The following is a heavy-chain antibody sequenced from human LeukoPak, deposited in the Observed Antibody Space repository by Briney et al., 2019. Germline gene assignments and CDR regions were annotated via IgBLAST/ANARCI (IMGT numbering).Heavy chain of an antibody. CDR2: ISYDGSNK. D-gene: IGHD3-16*01. CDR3: ATSMVTFSRYYYMDV. J-gene: IGHJ6*03. V-gene: IGHV3-30*14. Sequence: GGSLRLSCAASGFTFSSYAMHWVRQAPGKGLEWVAVISYDGSNKYYADSVKGRFTISRDNSKNTLYLQMNSLRAEDTAVYYCATSMVTFSRYYYMDVWGKGTTVTISS. CDR1: GFTFSSYA.